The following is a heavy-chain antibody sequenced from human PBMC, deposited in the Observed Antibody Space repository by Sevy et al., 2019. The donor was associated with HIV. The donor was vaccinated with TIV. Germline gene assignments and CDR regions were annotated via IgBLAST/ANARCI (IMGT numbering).Heavy chain of an antibody. V-gene: IGHV1-69*13. CDR1: GGTFSSYA. J-gene: IGHJ3*02. Sequence: ASVKVSCKASGGTFSSYAISWVRQAPGQGLEWMGGIIPIFGTANYAQKFQGRVTITADESTSTAYMELSSLRSEDTAVYYCARDRNSIIGQGAFDIWGQWTMVTVSS. CDR3: ARDRNSIIGQGAFDI. D-gene: IGHD2-2*01. CDR2: IIPIFGTA.